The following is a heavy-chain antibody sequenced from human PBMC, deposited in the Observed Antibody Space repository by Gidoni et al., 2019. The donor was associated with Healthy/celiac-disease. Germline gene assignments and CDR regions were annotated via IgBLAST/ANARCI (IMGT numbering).Heavy chain of an antibody. Sequence: EVQLVESGGGLVKPGGSLRLSCAASVFTFSTYSMNWVRQAPGKGLEWVSSISSSSSYIYYAEAVKGRFTISRDNAKNSLYLQMNSLRAEDTAVYYCARDWQEYCSGGSCYFDYWGQGTLVTVSS. CDR1: VFTFSTYS. CDR2: ISSSSSYI. V-gene: IGHV3-21*01. D-gene: IGHD2-15*01. CDR3: ARDWQEYCSGGSCYFDY. J-gene: IGHJ4*02.